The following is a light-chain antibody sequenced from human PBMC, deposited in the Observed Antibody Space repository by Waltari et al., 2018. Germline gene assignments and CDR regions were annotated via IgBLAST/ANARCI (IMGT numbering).Light chain of an antibody. CDR3: ATWDNTLSGWV. CDR1: SSNLRNNA. V-gene: IGLV1-36*01. Sequence: QSVLTQPPSVSEPPSQRVAISSSGSSSNLRNNAVNWYLQVPGKAPKLLIYYYDLLPSGVSDRFSGSRSGTSASLAISGLQSEDEGDYYCATWDNTLSGWVFGGGTRLTVL. J-gene: IGLJ3*02. CDR2: YYD.